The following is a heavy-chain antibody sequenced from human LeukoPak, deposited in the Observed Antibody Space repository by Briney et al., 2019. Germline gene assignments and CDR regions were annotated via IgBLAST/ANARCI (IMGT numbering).Heavy chain of an antibody. CDR2: IIPMSDTT. V-gene: IGHV1-69*13. D-gene: IGHD3-10*01. CDR1: GGIFSSYA. CDR3: AGSPRGYYYYMDV. J-gene: IGHJ6*03. Sequence: SVKVSCKASGGIFSSYAISWVRQAPGQGLEWIGGIIPMSDTTNYAQKYQGRVTITADESTSTAYMELRSLRSEDTAVYYCAGSPRGYYYYMDVWGKGTTVTVSS.